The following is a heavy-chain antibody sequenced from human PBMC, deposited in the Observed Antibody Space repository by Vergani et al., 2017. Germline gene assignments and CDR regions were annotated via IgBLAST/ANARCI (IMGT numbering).Heavy chain of an antibody. V-gene: IGHV3-30-3*01. CDR2: ISYDGSNK. Sequence: QVQLVESGGGVVQPGRSLRLSCAASGCTFSSYAMHWVRQAPGKGLEWVAVISYDGSNKYYADSVKGRFTISRDNSKNTLYLQMNSLRAEDTAVYYCAREKIWSVRLVGAYSPRGYFDYWGQGTLVTVSS. CDR1: GCTFSSYA. CDR3: AREKIWSVRLVGAYSPRGYFDY. J-gene: IGHJ4*02. D-gene: IGHD1-26*01.